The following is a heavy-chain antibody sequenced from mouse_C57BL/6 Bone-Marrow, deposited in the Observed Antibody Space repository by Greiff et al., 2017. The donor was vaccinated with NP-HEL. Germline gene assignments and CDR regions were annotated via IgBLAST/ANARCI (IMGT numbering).Heavy chain of an antibody. CDR1: GYSFTGYF. Sequence: VQLQQSGPELVKPGDSVKISCKASGYSFTGYFMNWVMQSHGKSLEWIGRINPYNGDTFYNQKFKGKATLTVDKSSSTAHMELRSLTSEDSAVYYCARLCYDGHAMDYWGQGTSVTVSS. CDR3: ARLCYDGHAMDY. D-gene: IGHD2-12*01. CDR2: INPYNGDT. V-gene: IGHV1-20*01. J-gene: IGHJ4*01.